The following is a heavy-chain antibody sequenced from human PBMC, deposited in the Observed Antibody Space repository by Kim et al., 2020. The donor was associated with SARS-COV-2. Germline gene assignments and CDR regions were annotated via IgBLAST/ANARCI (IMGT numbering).Heavy chain of an antibody. CDR3: ARAVAGVLGNWFDP. D-gene: IGHD6-19*01. V-gene: IGHV5-51*01. J-gene: IGHJ5*02. Sequence: SPAFQGQVTISADKSISTAYLQWSSLKASDTAMYYCARAVAGVLGNWFDPWGQGTLVTVSS.